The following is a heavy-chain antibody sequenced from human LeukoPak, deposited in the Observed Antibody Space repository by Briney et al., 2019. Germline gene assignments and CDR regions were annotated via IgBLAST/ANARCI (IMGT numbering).Heavy chain of an antibody. CDR1: GGTFSSYA. J-gene: IGHJ6*04. D-gene: IGHD6-19*01. V-gene: IGHV1-69*13. Sequence: SVKVSCKASGGTFSSYAISWVRQAPGQGLEWMGGIIPIFGTANYAQKFQGRVTITADESTSTAYMELSSLRFEDTAVYYCATRTNSSGWTYYYYGMDVWGKGTTVTVSS. CDR2: IIPIFGTA. CDR3: ATRTNSSGWTYYYYGMDV.